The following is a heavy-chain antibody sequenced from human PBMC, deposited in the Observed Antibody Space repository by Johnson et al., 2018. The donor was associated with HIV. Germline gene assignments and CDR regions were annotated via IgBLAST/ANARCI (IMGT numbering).Heavy chain of an antibody. CDR3: AREFLYGDYQDAFDI. D-gene: IGHD4-17*01. V-gene: IGHV3-30-3*01. CDR1: GFTFSSYA. Sequence: QVQLVESGGGVVQPGRPLRLSCAASGFTFSSYAMHWVRQAPGKGLEWVAVISYDGSNKYYADSVKGRFTISRDNSKNTLYLQMNSLRAEDTAVYYCAREFLYGDYQDAFDIWGQGTMVTVSS. J-gene: IGHJ3*02. CDR2: ISYDGSNK.